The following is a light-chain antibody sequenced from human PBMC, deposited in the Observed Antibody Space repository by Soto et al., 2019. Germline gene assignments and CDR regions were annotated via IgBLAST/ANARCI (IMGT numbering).Light chain of an antibody. Sequence: EILMTQSPATLSVSPGERATLSCRASQSLSRNLAWYQQKPGQAHRLIIYGASTRASGIPARFSGSGSGTEFTLTISSLQSEDFALYYCQHYNDWPPAFTFGPGTKVDL. V-gene: IGKV3-15*01. CDR2: GAS. J-gene: IGKJ3*01. CDR1: QSLSRN. CDR3: QHYNDWPPAFT.